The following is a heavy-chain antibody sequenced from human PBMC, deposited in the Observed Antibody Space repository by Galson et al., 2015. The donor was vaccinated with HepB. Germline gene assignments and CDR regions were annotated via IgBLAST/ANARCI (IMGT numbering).Heavy chain of an antibody. Sequence: SLRLSCAASGFTFSSYEMNWVRQAPGKGLEWVSYISGSGNTIYYADSVKGRFTISRDNAKNSLFLQMNSLRVEDTAVYYCARQRDFTIFGVPRSYTDYWGQGTLVTVSS. CDR3: ARQRDFTIFGVPRSYTDY. D-gene: IGHD3-3*01. J-gene: IGHJ4*02. CDR1: GFTFSSYE. CDR2: ISGSGNTI. V-gene: IGHV3-48*03.